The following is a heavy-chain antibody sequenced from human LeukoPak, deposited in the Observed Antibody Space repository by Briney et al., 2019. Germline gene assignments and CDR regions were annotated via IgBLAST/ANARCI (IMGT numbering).Heavy chain of an antibody. CDR1: GGSISSSSYY. CDR3: ARLRDTAMPDY. V-gene: IGHV4-39*01. CDR2: IYYSGST. Sequence: ASETLSLTCTVSGGSISSSSYYWGWIRQPPGKGLEWIGSIYYSGSTYYNPSLKSRVTISVDTSKNQFSLKLSSVTAADTAVYYCARLRDTAMPDYWGQGTLVTVSS. J-gene: IGHJ4*02. D-gene: IGHD5-18*01.